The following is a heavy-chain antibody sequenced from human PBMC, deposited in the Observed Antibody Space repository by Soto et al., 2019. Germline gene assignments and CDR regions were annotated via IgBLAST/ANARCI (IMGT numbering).Heavy chain of an antibody. V-gene: IGHV1-8*01. D-gene: IGHD5-12*01. J-gene: IGHJ6*03. Sequence: GASVKVSCKASGYTFTSYDINWVRQATGQGPEWMGWMNPNSGNTGYAQKFQGRVTMTRNTSISTAYMELSSLRSEDTAVYYCARGWLRRIPYYYYMDVWGKGTTVTVSS. CDR1: GYTFTSYD. CDR3: ARGWLRRIPYYYYMDV. CDR2: MNPNSGNT.